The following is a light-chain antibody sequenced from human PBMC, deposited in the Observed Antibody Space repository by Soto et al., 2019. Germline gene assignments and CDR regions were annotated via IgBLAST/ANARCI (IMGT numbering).Light chain of an antibody. J-gene: IGKJ5*01. CDR2: GAS. Sequence: EIVLTQSPGTLSLSPGERVTLSSRASQSLSGNYLAWYQQKPGQAPKFLIYGASNRATDIPDRFSGGGSGTDFALTINRLEPEDSAVYYCQQYGHSPITFGQGTRLEIK. CDR3: QQYGHSPIT. V-gene: IGKV3-20*01. CDR1: QSLSGNY.